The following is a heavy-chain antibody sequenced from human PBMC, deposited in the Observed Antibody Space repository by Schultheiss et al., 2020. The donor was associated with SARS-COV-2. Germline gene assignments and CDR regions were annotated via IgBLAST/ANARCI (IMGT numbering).Heavy chain of an antibody. CDR2: ISASSAYI. J-gene: IGHJ4*02. CDR1: GFSFSTYS. Sequence: GGSLRLSCATSGFSFSTYSMYWVRQAPGKGLEWVSSISASSAYIYYADSVKGRFTISRDNAKNSLFLQMDSLTAEDTAVYYCARGSGGGYEFDYWGQGTLVTVSS. D-gene: IGHD5-12*01. CDR3: ARGSGGGYEFDY. V-gene: IGHV3-21*01.